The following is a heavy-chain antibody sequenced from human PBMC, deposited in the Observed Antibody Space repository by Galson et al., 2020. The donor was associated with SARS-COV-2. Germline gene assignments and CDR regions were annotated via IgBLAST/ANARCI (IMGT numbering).Heavy chain of an antibody. Sequence: GGSLRLSCAASGFTFSSYGMHWVRQAPGKGLEWVAVIWYDGSNKYYADSVKGRFTISRANSKNTLYLQMNSLRAEDTAVYYCASTEYCSSTSCPMGMDVWGQGTTVSVSS. D-gene: IGHD2-2*01. CDR2: IWYDGSNK. CDR1: GFTFSSYG. J-gene: IGHJ6*02. V-gene: IGHV3-33*01. CDR3: ASTEYCSSTSCPMGMDV.